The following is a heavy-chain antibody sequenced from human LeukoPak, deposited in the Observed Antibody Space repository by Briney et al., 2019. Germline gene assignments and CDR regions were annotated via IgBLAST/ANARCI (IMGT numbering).Heavy chain of an antibody. CDR3: ARYGDYAPRGFDP. Sequence: SETLSLTCTVSGGSISSYYWSWIRQPPGKGLEWIGYIYYSGSTNYNPSLKSRVTISVDTSKNQFSLKLSSVTAADTAVYYCARYGDYAPRGFDPWGQGTLVTVS. CDR1: GGSISSYY. V-gene: IGHV4-59*08. CDR2: IYYSGST. J-gene: IGHJ5*02. D-gene: IGHD4-17*01.